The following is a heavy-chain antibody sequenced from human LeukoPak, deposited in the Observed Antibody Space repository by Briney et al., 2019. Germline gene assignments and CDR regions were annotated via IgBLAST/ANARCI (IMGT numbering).Heavy chain of an antibody. CDR1: GFTFSSYS. J-gene: IGHJ6*02. D-gene: IGHD3-10*01. V-gene: IGHV3-48*01. CDR2: ISSSSNTI. CDR3: ARTMVQGVGGMDV. Sequence: PGGSLRLSCAASGFTFSSYSMNWVRQAPGKGLEWVSYISSSSNTIYYADSVKGRFTISRDNAKNSLYLQMNSLRADDTAVYYCARTMVQGVGGMDVWGQGTTVTVSS.